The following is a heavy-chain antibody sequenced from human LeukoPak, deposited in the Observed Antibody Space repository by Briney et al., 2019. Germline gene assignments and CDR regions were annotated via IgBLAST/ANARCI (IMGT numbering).Heavy chain of an antibody. CDR1: GFTFSSYA. CDR3: AKGRYDSSGPANTFDY. J-gene: IGHJ4*02. CDR2: ISGSGGST. V-gene: IGHV3-23*01. D-gene: IGHD3-22*01. Sequence: GGSLRLXCAASGFTFSSYAMSWVRQAPGKGLEWVSGISGSGGSTYYADSVKGQFTISRDNPKNTLYLQMNNLRAEDTALYYCAKGRYDSSGPANTFDYWGQGTLVTVSS.